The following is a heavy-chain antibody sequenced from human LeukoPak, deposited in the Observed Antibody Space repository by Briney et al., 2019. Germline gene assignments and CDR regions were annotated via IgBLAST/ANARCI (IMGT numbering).Heavy chain of an antibody. Sequence: NPSETLSLTRAVYGGSFSGYYWSWIRQPPGKGLEWIGEINHSGSTNCNPSLKSRVTISVDTSKNQFSLKLSSVTAADTAVYYCARGDGRDGYKGRLEYWGQGNLVTVSS. CDR3: ARGDGRDGYKGRLEY. CDR2: INHSGST. CDR1: GGSFSGYY. D-gene: IGHD5-24*01. V-gene: IGHV4-34*01. J-gene: IGHJ4*02.